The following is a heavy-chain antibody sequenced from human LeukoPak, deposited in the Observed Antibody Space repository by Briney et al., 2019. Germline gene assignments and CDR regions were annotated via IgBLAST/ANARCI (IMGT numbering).Heavy chain of an antibody. CDR2: ISGSGGSR. D-gene: IGHD1-26*01. J-gene: IGHJ4*02. Sequence: GGSLRLSCAASGFTFSSYAMHWVRQAPGKGLEWVSGISGSGGSRFYTDSVKGRFTISRDNSKNTLYLQMNSLRAEDTAVYYCAKLREWELPDLFDYWGQGTLVTVSS. CDR3: AKLREWELPDLFDY. CDR1: GFTFSSYA. V-gene: IGHV3-23*01.